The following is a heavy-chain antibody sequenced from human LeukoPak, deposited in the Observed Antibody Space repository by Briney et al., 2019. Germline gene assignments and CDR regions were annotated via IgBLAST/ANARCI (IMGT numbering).Heavy chain of an antibody. J-gene: IGHJ4*02. CDR3: AKDFRIGYSAHFDY. D-gene: IGHD2-21*01. V-gene: IGHV3-23*01. CDR2: IYENGGTT. CDR1: GFTFRSHA. Sequence: GGSLRLSCVGSGFTFRSHAMSWVRQAPEKGLEFVSGIYENGGTTYHADSVEGRFSISRDNSKNTLYLQMDSLRGEDTAVYYCAKDFRIGYSAHFDYWGQGALVTVSS.